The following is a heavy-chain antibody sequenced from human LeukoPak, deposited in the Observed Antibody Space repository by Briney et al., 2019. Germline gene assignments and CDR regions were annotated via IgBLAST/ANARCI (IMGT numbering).Heavy chain of an antibody. CDR1: GFTFSSYW. D-gene: IGHD6-19*01. Sequence: GGSLRLSCAASGFTFSSYWVHWVRQAPGKGLVWVSRINSDGSSTSYADSVKGRFTISRDNAKNTLYVQMNSLRAEDTAVYYCARERQSTVAGRNVIVYWGQGTLVTVSS. CDR3: ARERQSTVAGRNVIVY. J-gene: IGHJ4*02. CDR2: INSDGSST. V-gene: IGHV3-74*01.